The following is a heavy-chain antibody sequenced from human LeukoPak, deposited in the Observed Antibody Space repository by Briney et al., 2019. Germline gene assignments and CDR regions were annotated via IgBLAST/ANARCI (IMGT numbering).Heavy chain of an antibody. J-gene: IGHJ6*02. CDR2: IIPILGIA. CDR3: ARSVGVAGTVSVYYYYGMDV. V-gene: IGHV1-69*04. D-gene: IGHD6-19*01. Sequence: GASVKVSCKASGGTFSSYAISWVRQAPGQGLEWVGRIIPILGIANYAQKFQGRVTITADKSTSTAYMELSSLRSEDTAVYYCARSVGVAGTVSVYYYYGMDVWGQGTTVTVSS. CDR1: GGTFSSYA.